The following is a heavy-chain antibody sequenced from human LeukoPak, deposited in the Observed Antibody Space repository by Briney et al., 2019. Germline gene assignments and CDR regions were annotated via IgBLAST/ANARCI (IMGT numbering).Heavy chain of an antibody. CDR1: GGSISSSSYY. CDR3: ARDGDDILTGYFNY. CDR2: IYYSGST. D-gene: IGHD3-9*01. V-gene: IGHV4-39*07. Sequence: SETLSLTCTVSGGSISSSSYYWGWIRQPPGKGLEWIGSIYYSGSTYYNPSLKSRVTISVDKSKNQFSLKLSSVTAADTAVYYCARDGDDILTGYFNYWGQGTLVTVSS. J-gene: IGHJ4*02.